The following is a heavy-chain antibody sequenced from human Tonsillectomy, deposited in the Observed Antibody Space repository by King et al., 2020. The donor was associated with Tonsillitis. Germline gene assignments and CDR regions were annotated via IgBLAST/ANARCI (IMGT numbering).Heavy chain of an antibody. Sequence: QLVQSGPEVKKPGESLKISCKSAGYTFTGYWIDWVRQVPGKGLEWMGMIYPGDSDTRYSPSFQGQLTISADKSISTAYLQWSSLKASDTAMYYCARHVLMDDFVWGSYRGLDVWGQGTTVTVSS. CDR3: ARHVLMDDFVWGSYRGLDV. CDR1: GYTFTGYW. D-gene: IGHD3-16*02. CDR2: IYPGDSDT. V-gene: IGHV5-51*01. J-gene: IGHJ6*02.